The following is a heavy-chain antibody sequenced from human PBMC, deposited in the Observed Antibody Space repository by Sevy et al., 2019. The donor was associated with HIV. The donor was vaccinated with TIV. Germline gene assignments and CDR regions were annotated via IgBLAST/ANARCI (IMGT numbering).Heavy chain of an antibody. Sequence: GGSLRLSCAASGFTFSSYWMTWVRQAPGKGLEWVANIKQDMSEKYYADSVKGRFTISRDNARNSLYLQMESLRAEDTAVYYSARAQQVTMLVVIGVIYFDVWGQGTLVTVSS. J-gene: IGHJ4*02. CDR1: GFTFSSYW. D-gene: IGHD3-22*01. CDR2: IKQDMSEK. CDR3: ARAQQVTMLVVIGVIYFDV. V-gene: IGHV3-7*01.